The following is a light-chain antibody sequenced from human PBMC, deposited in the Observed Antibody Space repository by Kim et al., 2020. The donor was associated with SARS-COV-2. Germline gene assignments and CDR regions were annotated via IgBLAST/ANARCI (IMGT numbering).Light chain of an antibody. V-gene: IGKV3-20*01. J-gene: IGKJ4*01. CDR1: QSFSSSY. CDR2: GAS. Sequence: EIVLTQSPGTLSLSPGERATLSCRASQSFSSSYLAWYQQKPGQPPRLLIYGASSRATGIPDRFSGSGSGTDFTLTISRLEPEDFAVYYCQQYGSSPLTFVGGTKVDIK. CDR3: QQYGSSPLT.